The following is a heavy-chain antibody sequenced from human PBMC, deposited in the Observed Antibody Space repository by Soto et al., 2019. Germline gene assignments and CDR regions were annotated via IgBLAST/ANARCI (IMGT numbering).Heavy chain of an antibody. CDR3: ARSNREYAGNAGY. V-gene: IGHV1-18*01. D-gene: IGHD6-13*01. CDR2: ISAYSGDT. J-gene: IGHJ4*02. Sequence: ASVEVSCKSSGYTFTSHGITWVRQAPGQGLELVGWISAYSGDTNYAQKFQGRVTMTTDTFTSTAYMDLSSLTSDDTAVYYCARSNREYAGNAGYWGQGTLVTVSS. CDR1: GYTFTSHG.